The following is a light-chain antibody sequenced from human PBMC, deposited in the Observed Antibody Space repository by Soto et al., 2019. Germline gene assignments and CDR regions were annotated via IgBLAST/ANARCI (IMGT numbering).Light chain of an antibody. V-gene: IGKV3-20*01. CDR2: GAS. CDR1: QSVSSDY. CDR3: QQYGGSLPIT. J-gene: IGKJ5*01. Sequence: VLTQPPGTLSLSPGERATLSCRASQSVSSDYLAWYQQKPGQAPRLLIYGASSRATGIPHRFSGSGSGTDFTLTITRLEPEDFAVYYCQQYGGSLPITFGQGTRLEIK.